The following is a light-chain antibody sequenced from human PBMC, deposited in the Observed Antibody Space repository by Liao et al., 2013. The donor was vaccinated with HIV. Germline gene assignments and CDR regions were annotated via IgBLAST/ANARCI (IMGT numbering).Light chain of an antibody. CDR2: QNY. V-gene: IGLV3-1*01. Sequence: SYELTQPPSVSVSPGQTASISCSRYKLDEKNICWYQQKPGQSPVLVIYQNYERPSGVPDRFSGSNSGNTATLTIIGAQAVDEADYYCQVWDSNPASVYGSFVFGTGTQVSVL. CDR3: QVWDSNPASVYGSFV. J-gene: IGLJ1*01. CDR1: KLDEKN.